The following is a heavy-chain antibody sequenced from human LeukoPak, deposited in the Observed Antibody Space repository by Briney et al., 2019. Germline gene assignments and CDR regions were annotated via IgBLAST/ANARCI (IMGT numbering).Heavy chain of an antibody. CDR1: GFTFSNYW. CDR3: ARASDPWLQLT. CDR2: IKQDGSEK. D-gene: IGHD5-24*01. J-gene: IGHJ5*02. Sequence: QPGGSLRLSCAASGFTFSNYWMIWVRQAPGKGLEWVGNIKQDGSEKRYADSVRGRFSISGDNAQTSLYLQMNSLRAEDTAVYYCARASDPWLQLTWGQGTLVTVSS. V-gene: IGHV3-7*05.